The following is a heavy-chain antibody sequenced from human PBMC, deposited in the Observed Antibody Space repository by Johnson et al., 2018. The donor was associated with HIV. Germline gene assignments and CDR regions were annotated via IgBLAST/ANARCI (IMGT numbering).Heavy chain of an antibody. V-gene: IGHV3-43D*03. CDR3: VKDIASGYTNGGTLDI. Sequence: VQLVESGGAVVQPGGSLRLSCATSRFTFDDYAMHLVRQAPGKGLEWVSLINWDGSSTYYADSVKGRFTISRDNIRNSLYLQMNSLRPEDTALYYCVKDIASGYTNGGTLDIWGQGTMVTVSS. D-gene: IGHD2-2*02. CDR2: INWDGSST. J-gene: IGHJ3*02. CDR1: RFTFDDYA.